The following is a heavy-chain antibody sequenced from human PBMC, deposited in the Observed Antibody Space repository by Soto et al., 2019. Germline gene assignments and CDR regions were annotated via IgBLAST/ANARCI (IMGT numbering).Heavy chain of an antibody. CDR3: ERAVNTAMI. J-gene: IGHJ4*02. CDR1: GGSISSYY. V-gene: IGHV4-59*01. D-gene: IGHD5-18*01. CDR2: IYYSGST. Sequence: SETLSLTCTVSGGSISSYYWSWIRQPPGKGLEWIGYIYYSGSTNYNPSLKSRVTISVDTSTSTVYMELSSLRSEDTAVYYCERAVNTAMIWGQGTLVTVSS.